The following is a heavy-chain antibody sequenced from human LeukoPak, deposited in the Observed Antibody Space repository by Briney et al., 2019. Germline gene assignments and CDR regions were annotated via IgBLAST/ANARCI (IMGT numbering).Heavy chain of an antibody. J-gene: IGHJ3*02. Sequence: GRSLRLSCAASGFTFSSYGMHWVRQAPGKGLEWVGVISFDGSYKYYADSVKGRFTISRDNSKNTLYLQTNSLRAEDTAVFYCAKGVDTANLHGAFDIWGQGTMVTVSS. D-gene: IGHD5-18*01. CDR1: GFTFSSYG. CDR2: ISFDGSYK. V-gene: IGHV3-30*18. CDR3: AKGVDTANLHGAFDI.